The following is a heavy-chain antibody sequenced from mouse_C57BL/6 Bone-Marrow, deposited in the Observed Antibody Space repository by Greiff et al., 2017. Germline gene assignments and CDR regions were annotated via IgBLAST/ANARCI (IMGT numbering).Heavy chain of an antibody. Sequence: EVQLQESGGDLVKPGGSLKLSCAASGFTFSSYGMSWVRQTPDKRLEWVATISSGGRYTYYPDSVKGRFTISRDNAKNTLYLQMSSLKSEDTAMYYCARESNLHYYGSSFFAYWGQGTLVTVSA. CDR2: ISSGGRYT. V-gene: IGHV5-6*01. CDR1: GFTFSSYG. J-gene: IGHJ3*01. CDR3: ARESNLHYYGSSFFAY. D-gene: IGHD1-1*01.